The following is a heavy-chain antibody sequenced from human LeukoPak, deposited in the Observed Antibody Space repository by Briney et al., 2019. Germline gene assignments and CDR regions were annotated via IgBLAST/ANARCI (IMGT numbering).Heavy chain of an antibody. V-gene: IGHV1-18*01. CDR2: ISAYNGNT. Sequence: ASVKVSCKASGYTFTSYGISWVRPAPGQGLEWMGWISAYNGNTNYAQKLQGRVTMTTDTSTSTAYMELRSLRSDDTAVYYCARLDVVVVAATFDPWGQGTLVTVSS. J-gene: IGHJ5*02. D-gene: IGHD2-15*01. CDR1: GYTFTSYG. CDR3: ARLDVVVVAATFDP.